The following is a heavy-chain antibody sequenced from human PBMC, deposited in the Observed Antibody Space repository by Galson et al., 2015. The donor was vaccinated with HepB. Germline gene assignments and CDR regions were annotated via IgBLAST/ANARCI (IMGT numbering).Heavy chain of an antibody. CDR1: GGSISSGSYY. Sequence: TLSLTCTVSGGSISSGSYYWSWIRQPAGKGLEWIERIYTSGSTNYNPSLKSRVTMSVDTSKNQFSLKLSSVTAADTAVYYCARGDNYDNSNWFDPWGQGTLVTVSS. J-gene: IGHJ5*02. V-gene: IGHV4-61*02. CDR2: IYTSGST. D-gene: IGHD5-24*01. CDR3: ARGDNYDNSNWFDP.